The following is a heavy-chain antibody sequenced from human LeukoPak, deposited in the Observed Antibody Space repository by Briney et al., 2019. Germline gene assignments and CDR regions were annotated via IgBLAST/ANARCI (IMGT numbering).Heavy chain of an antibody. J-gene: IGHJ4*02. D-gene: IGHD2-15*01. V-gene: IGHV3-74*01. CDR1: GFPYSRYW. CDR2: ISGDGSNK. CDR3: ARGVPHCFGRRCYSAFDF. Sequence: GGSLRLSCASSGFPYSRYWMHWLRQAPGKGLVWVSHISGDGSNKNYADSVKGRFTNSRDNAKNTLYLQMSSLTAENTEVYDVARGVPHCFGRRCYSAFDFWGQGTLVTVSS.